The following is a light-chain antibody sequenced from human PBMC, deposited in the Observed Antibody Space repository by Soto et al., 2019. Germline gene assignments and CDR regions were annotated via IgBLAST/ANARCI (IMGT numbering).Light chain of an antibody. CDR2: DGT. CDR1: SSDVGSHNL. J-gene: IGLJ3*02. CDR3: CSYAGSTTFVM. V-gene: IGLV2-23*03. Sequence: QSALTQPASVSGSPGQSITISCTGTSSDVGSHNLVSWYQQHPGKAPKFIIYDGTKRPSGVYHRVSGSRSGNTAARTISGLQAEDEADYYCCSYAGSTTFVMFGGGTKLTVL.